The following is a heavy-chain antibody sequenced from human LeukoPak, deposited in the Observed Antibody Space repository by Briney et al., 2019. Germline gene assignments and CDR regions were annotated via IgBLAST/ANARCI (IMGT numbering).Heavy chain of an antibody. CDR3: ARLGNYYDSSGYFSDGYFDY. CDR1: GGSIINNNW. D-gene: IGHD3-22*01. CDR2: IYHSGST. J-gene: IGHJ4*02. V-gene: IGHV4-4*02. Sequence: SETLSLTCAVSGGSIINNNWWSWVRQPPGKGLEWIGEIYHSGSTNYNPSLKSRVTISVDKSKNQFSLKLSSVTAADTAVYYCARLGNYYDSSGYFSDGYFDYWGQGTLVTVSS.